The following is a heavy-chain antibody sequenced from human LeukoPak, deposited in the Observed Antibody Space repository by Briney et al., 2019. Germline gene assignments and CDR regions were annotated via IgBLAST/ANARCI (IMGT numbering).Heavy chain of an antibody. CDR1: GFSFITYG. J-gene: IGHJ3*02. D-gene: IGHD3-3*01. CDR2: IRYDGSNR. Sequence: GGSLRLSCAASGFSFITYGIHWVRQAPGKGLEWVAFIRYDGSNRFYADSVRGRFTISRDNSKNTVYLQMNSLRAEDTAVYYCARVGVVDDAFDIWGQGTMVTVSS. CDR3: ARVGVVDDAFDI. V-gene: IGHV3-30*02.